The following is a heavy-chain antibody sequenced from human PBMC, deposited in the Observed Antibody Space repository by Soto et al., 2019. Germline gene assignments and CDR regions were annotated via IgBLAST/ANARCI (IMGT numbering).Heavy chain of an antibody. Sequence: SETLSLTCTVSGGSVSSGSYYWSWIRQPPGKGLEWIGYIYYSGSTNYNPSLKSRVTISVDTSKNQFSLKLSSVTAADTAVYYCARVGITMSYGMDVWGQGTTVTVSS. CDR2: IYYSGST. D-gene: IGHD3-10*02. CDR3: ARVGITMSYGMDV. J-gene: IGHJ6*02. CDR1: GGSVSSGSYY. V-gene: IGHV4-61*01.